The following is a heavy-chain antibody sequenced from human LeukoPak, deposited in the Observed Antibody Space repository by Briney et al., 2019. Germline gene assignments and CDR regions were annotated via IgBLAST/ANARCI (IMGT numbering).Heavy chain of an antibody. Sequence: SETLSLTCAVYGGSFSGYYWSWIRQPPGKGLEWIGEINHSGSTNYNPSLKSRVTISVDTSKNQFSLKLSSVTAADTAVYYCARDRWNDAYNGMDVWGQGTTVTVSS. V-gene: IGHV4-34*01. J-gene: IGHJ6*02. D-gene: IGHD1-1*01. CDR3: ARDRWNDAYNGMDV. CDR2: INHSGST. CDR1: GGSFSGYY.